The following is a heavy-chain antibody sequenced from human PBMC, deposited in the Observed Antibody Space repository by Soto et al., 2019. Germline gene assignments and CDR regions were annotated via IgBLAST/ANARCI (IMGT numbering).Heavy chain of an antibody. CDR3: ARGVDSGDDYFDY. D-gene: IGHD5-18*01. Sequence: ASVKVSCKASGGTFSSYAISWVRQAPGQGLEWMGGIIPIFGTANYAQKFQGRVTITADESTSTAYMELSSLRSEDTAVYYCARGVDSGDDYFDYWGQGTLVTVSS. CDR2: IIPIFGTA. CDR1: GGTFSSYA. V-gene: IGHV1-69*13. J-gene: IGHJ4*02.